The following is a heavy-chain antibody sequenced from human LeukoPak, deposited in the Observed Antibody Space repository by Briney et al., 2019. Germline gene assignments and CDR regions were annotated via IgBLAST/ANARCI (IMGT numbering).Heavy chain of an antibody. CDR2: INPSGGST. CDR3: AREGPGFDY. J-gene: IGHJ4*02. CDR1: GYTFTGYY. Sequence: ASVNVSCKASGYTFTGYYMHWVRQAPGQGLEWMGIINPSGGSTIYAQKFQGRVTMTRDTSTSTVYMELSSLRSEDTAVYYCAREGPGFDYWGQGTLVTVSS. V-gene: IGHV1-46*01. D-gene: IGHD1-14*01.